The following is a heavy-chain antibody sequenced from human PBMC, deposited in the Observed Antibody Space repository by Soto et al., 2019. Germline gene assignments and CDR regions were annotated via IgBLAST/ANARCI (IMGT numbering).Heavy chain of an antibody. CDR3: ARDSSSWAPFDY. V-gene: IGHV4-34*01. CDR2: INHSGST. J-gene: IGHJ4*02. CDR1: GGSFSGYY. D-gene: IGHD6-13*01. Sequence: SETLSLTCAVYGGSFSGYYWSWIRQPPGKGLEWIGEINHSGSTNYNPSLKSRVTISVDTSKNQFSLKLSSVTAADTAVYYCARDSSSWAPFDYWGQGTLVTVSS.